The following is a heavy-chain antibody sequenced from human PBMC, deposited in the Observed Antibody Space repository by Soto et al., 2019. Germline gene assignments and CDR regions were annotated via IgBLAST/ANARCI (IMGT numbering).Heavy chain of an antibody. V-gene: IGHV4-59*08. CDR3: ARHSNRNYGLYYFDY. CDR2: VYYSGST. D-gene: IGHD4-4*01. J-gene: IGHJ4*02. CDR1: GGYVSGYD. Sequence: SETLSLTCTVSGGYVSGYDWSWIRQSPGKGLEWIGYVYYSGSTKYRPSLKSRVTISVDTSKNQFSLKVSSATAADTAVYYCARHSNRNYGLYYFDYWGLGALVTVSS.